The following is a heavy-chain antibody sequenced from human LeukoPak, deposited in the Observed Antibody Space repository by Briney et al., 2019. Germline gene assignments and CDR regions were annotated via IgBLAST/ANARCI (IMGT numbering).Heavy chain of an antibody. CDR1: GGSFRAYY. D-gene: IGHD3-22*01. Sequence: SETLSLTCAVYGGSFRAYYWSWIRQPPGKGLEWIGEINHSGSTNYNPSLKSRVAISVDTSRNQFSLRLSSVTAADTAVYYCARGQRITMTDWGQGTLATVSS. V-gene: IGHV4-34*01. J-gene: IGHJ4*02. CDR3: ARGQRITMTD. CDR2: INHSGST.